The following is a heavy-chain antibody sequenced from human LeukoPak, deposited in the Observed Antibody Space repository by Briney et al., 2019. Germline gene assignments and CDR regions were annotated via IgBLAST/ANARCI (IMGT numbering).Heavy chain of an antibody. CDR1: GFTFSSYE. CDR2: ISSSGSTI. J-gene: IGHJ4*02. CDR3: ASELDAHNYYDSSGYPY. D-gene: IGHD3-22*01. V-gene: IGHV3-48*03. Sequence: GRSLRLSCAASGFTFSSYEMNWVRQAPGKGLEWVSYISSSGSTIYYADSVKGRFTISRDNAKNTMYLQMNSLRAEDTAVYYCASELDAHNYYDSSGYPYWGQGTLVTVSS.